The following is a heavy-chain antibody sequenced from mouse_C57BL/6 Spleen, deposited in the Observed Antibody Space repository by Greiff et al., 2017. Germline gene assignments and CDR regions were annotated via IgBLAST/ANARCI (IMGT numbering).Heavy chain of an antibody. Sequence: QVQLQQPGAELVKPGASVKLSCKASGYTFTSYWMQWVKQRPGQGLEWIGEIDPADGYTNYNNKFKGKATLTVDTSSSTAYMQLSSLTSEDSAVYYCAREVDYWGQGTSVTVSS. J-gene: IGHJ4*01. CDR3: AREVDY. CDR2: IDPADGYT. V-gene: IGHV1-50*01. CDR1: GYTFTSYW.